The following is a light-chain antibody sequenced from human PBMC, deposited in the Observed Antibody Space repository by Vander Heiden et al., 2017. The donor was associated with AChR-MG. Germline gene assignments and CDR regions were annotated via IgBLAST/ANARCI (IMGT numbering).Light chain of an antibody. CDR2: KAS. CDR3: QQVRSYWT. J-gene: IGKJ1*01. V-gene: IGKV1-5*03. CDR1: QNILNW. Sequence: DIQLTPSPSTLSASVGDRVTITCRASQNILNWLAWYQQKPGKAPKLLIYKASKLETGVPSRFSGSGSGTEFTLTISSLQPDDFATYYCQQVRSYWTFGQGTKVEIK.